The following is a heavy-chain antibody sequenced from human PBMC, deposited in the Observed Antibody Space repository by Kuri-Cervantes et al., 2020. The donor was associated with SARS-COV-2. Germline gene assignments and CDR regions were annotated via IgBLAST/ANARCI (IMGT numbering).Heavy chain of an antibody. V-gene: IGHV4-34*01. CDR3: ARVSSVPAQLSYSRYYYIDV. D-gene: IGHD2-15*01. CDR2: INHSGST. CDR1: GGSFSGYY. J-gene: IGHJ6*03. Sequence: SQTLSLTCAVYGGSFSGYYWSWIRQPPGKGLEWIGEINHSGSTNYNPSLKSRVTISIDTSQSRFSLHLTSVTAADTAVYFCARVSSVPAQLSYSRYYYIDVRGKGTTVTVSS.